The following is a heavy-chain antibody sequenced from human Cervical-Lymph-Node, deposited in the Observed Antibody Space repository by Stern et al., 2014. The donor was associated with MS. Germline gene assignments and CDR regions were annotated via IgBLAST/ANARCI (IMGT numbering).Heavy chain of an antibody. J-gene: IGHJ4*02. Sequence: EVQLVESGGGLVKPGRSLRLSCAASGFTFDDYAMHWVRQAPGEGLGWVSGISWNSGSIGYADSVKGRFTISRDNAKNSLYLQMNSLRAEDTALYYCAKARKLELRSPFDYWGQGTLVTVSS. CDR1: GFTFDDYA. CDR3: AKARKLELRSPFDY. CDR2: ISWNSGSI. V-gene: IGHV3-9*01. D-gene: IGHD1-7*01.